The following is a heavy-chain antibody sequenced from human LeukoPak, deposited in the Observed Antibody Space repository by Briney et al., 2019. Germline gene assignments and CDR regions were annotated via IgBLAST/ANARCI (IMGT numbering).Heavy chain of an antibody. Sequence: GESLKISCKGSGYSFSNYWIRWVRQLPGKGLEWMGRIDPSDSNTNYSPSFQGHVTISADKSINTAYLHWSSLLASDSAMYYCARHLKYSGPPSGSWGEGTLVTVSS. CDR1: GYSFSNYW. CDR3: ARHLKYSGPPSGS. J-gene: IGHJ5*02. D-gene: IGHD5-12*01. CDR2: IDPSDSNT. V-gene: IGHV5-10-1*01.